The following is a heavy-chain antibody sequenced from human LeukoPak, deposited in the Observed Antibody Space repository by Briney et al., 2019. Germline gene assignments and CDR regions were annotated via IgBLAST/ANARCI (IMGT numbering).Heavy chain of an antibody. Sequence: ASVKVSCKVSGYTLTELSMHWVRQAPGKGLEWMGGFDPEDGETIYAQKFQGRVTMTGDTSTDTAYMELSSLRSEDTAVYYCATVETDSSGYGVHYYYYGMDVWGQGTTVTVSS. CDR3: ATVETDSSGYGVHYYYYGMDV. CDR2: FDPEDGET. CDR1: GYTLTELS. D-gene: IGHD3-22*01. J-gene: IGHJ6*02. V-gene: IGHV1-24*01.